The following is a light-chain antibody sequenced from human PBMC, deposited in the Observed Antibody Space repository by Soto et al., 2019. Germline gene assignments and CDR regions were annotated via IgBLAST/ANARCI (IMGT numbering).Light chain of an antibody. V-gene: IGKV3-20*01. Sequence: EVVLTQSPGTLSLSPGERATLSCRASQSVSATYIAWYQQKSGQAPRLLLYGSSSRATGVADRFSGSGSGTEFTLTIDRLEPEDFATYYCQQYNSYWTFGQGTKVEIK. J-gene: IGKJ1*01. CDR3: QQYNSYWT. CDR2: GSS. CDR1: QSVSATY.